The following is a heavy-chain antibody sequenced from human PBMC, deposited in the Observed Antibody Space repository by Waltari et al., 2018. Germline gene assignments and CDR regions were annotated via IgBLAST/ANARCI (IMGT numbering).Heavy chain of an antibody. Sequence: QVQLVQSGAEVKKPGASVKVSCKASGYTFTSYDINWVRQATGQGLEWMGWGNPSSGNTGYAPKFKGRVTITMNTSISTAYMELRSLRSDDTAVYYCARDTAYSGGFDYWGQGTLVTVSS. V-gene: IGHV1-8*03. CDR2: GNPSSGNT. D-gene: IGHD4-4*01. CDR1: GYTFTSYD. J-gene: IGHJ4*02. CDR3: ARDTAYSGGFDY.